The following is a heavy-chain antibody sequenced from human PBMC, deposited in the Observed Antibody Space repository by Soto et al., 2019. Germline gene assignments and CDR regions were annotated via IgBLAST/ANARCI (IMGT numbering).Heavy chain of an antibody. D-gene: IGHD1-1*01. J-gene: IGHJ5*02. Sequence: EVQLLESGGGLVQPGGSLRLSCAASGFTFSSYAMSWVRQAPGKGLEWVSAISGSGGSTYYADSVKGRFTISRDNSKNTLYLQKNSLRAEDTAVYYFAKDPRDGTNWFDPWGQGTLVTVSS. CDR2: ISGSGGST. CDR1: GFTFSSYA. CDR3: AKDPRDGTNWFDP. V-gene: IGHV3-23*01.